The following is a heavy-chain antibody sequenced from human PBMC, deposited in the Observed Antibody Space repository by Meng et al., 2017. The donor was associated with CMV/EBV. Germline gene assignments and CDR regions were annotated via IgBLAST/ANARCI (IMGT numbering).Heavy chain of an antibody. CDR1: GYTFTSYV. J-gene: IGHJ5*02. CDR3: ARVDGGNWFDP. D-gene: IGHD3-16*01. V-gene: IGHV1-18*01. Sequence: HAQLVHLGAAVTKPRATVNVSCTASGYTFTSYVISRVQQAPGQRLERMGWISAYNGNTNYAQKLQGRVTMTTDTSTSTAYMELRSLRSDDTAVYYCARVDGGNWFDPWGQGTLVTVSS. CDR2: ISAYNGNT.